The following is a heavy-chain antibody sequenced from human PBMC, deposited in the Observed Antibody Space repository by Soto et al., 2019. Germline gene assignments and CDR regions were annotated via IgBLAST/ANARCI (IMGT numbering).Heavy chain of an antibody. Sequence: QVLLVQSGAEVKKPGSSVKVSCKLSGATFSSYAMSWVRQAPGQGLEWIGGILPFFGTPNYAQTFQGRVTITADTSTATSYMELSSLRSDATAVYYCARDKCSYYAHLVYWGQGTLVTVSS. CDR3: ARDKCSYYAHLVY. V-gene: IGHV1-69*06. D-gene: IGHD3-22*01. CDR2: ILPFFGTP. J-gene: IGHJ4*02. CDR1: GATFSSYA.